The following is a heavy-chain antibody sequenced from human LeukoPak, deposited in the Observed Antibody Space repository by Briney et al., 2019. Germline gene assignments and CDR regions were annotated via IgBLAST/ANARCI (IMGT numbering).Heavy chain of an antibody. V-gene: IGHV3-11*01. CDR1: GFTFSDYY. CDR3: ARHQSSSSWPPDLGTFDY. J-gene: IGHJ4*02. Sequence: GGSLRLSCAASGFTFSDYYMSWIRQAPGKGLEWVSYISSSGSTIYYADSVKGRFTISRDNAKNSLYLQMNSLRAEDTAVYYCARHQSSSSWPPDLGTFDYWGQGTLVTVSS. D-gene: IGHD6-13*01. CDR2: ISSSGSTI.